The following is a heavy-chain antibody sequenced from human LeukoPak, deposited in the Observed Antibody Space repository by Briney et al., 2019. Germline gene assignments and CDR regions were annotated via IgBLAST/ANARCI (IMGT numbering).Heavy chain of an antibody. CDR1: GFTFSSYG. CDR3: AKDAGEFDFDY. CDR2: ISYDGSNK. D-gene: IGHD3-16*01. Sequence: PGGSLRLSCAASGFTFSSYGMHWVRQAPGKGLEWLAVISYDGSNKYYADSVKGRFTISRDNSKNTLYLQMNSLRAEDTAVYYCAKDAGEFDFDYWGQGTLVTVSS. V-gene: IGHV3-30*18. J-gene: IGHJ4*02.